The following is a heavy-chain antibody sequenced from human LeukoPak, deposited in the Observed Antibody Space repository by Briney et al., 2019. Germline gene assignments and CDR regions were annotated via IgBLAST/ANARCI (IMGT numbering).Heavy chain of an antibody. D-gene: IGHD1-26*01. Sequence: SETLSLTCTVSGGSISTYYWSWIRQPPGEGLEWIGYIYYSGSTSYNPSLKSRVTISVDTSKNQFSLKLSSVTAADTAVYYCAREEALGSGSFDYWGQGTLVTVSS. V-gene: IGHV4-59*01. J-gene: IGHJ4*02. CDR3: AREEALGSGSFDY. CDR1: GGSISTYY. CDR2: IYYSGST.